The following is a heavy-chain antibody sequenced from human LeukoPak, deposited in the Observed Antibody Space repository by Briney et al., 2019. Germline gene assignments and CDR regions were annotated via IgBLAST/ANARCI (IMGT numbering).Heavy chain of an antibody. CDR2: IIPIFGTA. D-gene: IGHD3-22*01. J-gene: IGHJ5*02. Sequence: SVKVSCKASGGTFSSYAISWVRQAPGQGLEWMGVIIPIFGTANYAQKFQGRVTITTDESTSTAYMELSSLRSEDTAVYYCARASYYYDSSGYYFNWFDPWGQGTLVTVSS. V-gene: IGHV1-69*05. CDR3: ARASYYYDSSGYYFNWFDP. CDR1: GGTFSSYA.